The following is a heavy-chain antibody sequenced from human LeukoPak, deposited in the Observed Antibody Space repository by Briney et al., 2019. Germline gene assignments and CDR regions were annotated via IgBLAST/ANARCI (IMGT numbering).Heavy chain of an antibody. CDR3: AKDRSRQSAPSEYGMDV. V-gene: IGHV3-23*01. CDR1: GFTFSSYA. Sequence: PGGSLRLSCAASGFTFSSYAMSWVRQAPGKGLEWVSAISGSGGSTYYADSVKGRFTISRDNSKNTLYLQMNSLRAKDTAVYYCAKDRSRQSAPSEYGMDVWGQGTTVTVSS. J-gene: IGHJ6*02. CDR2: ISGSGGST. D-gene: IGHD6-6*01.